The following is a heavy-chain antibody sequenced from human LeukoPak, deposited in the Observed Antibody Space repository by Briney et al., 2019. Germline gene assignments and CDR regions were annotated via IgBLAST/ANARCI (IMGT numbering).Heavy chain of an antibody. CDR3: AKDERYGSGSLYYFDY. D-gene: IGHD3-10*01. CDR2: INSDGNST. J-gene: IGHJ4*02. Sequence: GGSLRLSCAASGFTFSNYWIHWVRQAPGKGLVWVSRINSDGNSTSYADSVKGRFTISRDNSKNTLYLQMNSLRAEDTAVYYCAKDERYGSGSLYYFDYWGQGTLVTVSS. CDR1: GFTFSNYW. V-gene: IGHV3-74*01.